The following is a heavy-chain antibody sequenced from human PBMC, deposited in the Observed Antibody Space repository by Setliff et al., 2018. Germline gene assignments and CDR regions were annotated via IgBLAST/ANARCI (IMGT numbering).Heavy chain of an antibody. CDR1: GFSLSNARMG. V-gene: IGHV2-5*02. Sequence: SGPTLVNPTEILTLTCTVSGFSLSNARMGVSWIRQPPGKALEWLALIYWDDDQRYSPSLKSRLRITKDASKNQVVLTMTNMGPVDTATYYCAHDGRWSTIPLDYWGQGTRVTVSS. J-gene: IGHJ4*02. CDR2: IYWDDDQ. CDR3: AHDGRWSTIPLDY. D-gene: IGHD1-26*01.